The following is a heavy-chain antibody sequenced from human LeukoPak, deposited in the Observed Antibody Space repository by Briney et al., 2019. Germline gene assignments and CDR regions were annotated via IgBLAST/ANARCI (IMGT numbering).Heavy chain of an antibody. V-gene: IGHV3-30*18. CDR2: ISYDGSNK. J-gene: IGHJ4*02. D-gene: IGHD5-12*01. Sequence: PGGSLRLSCAASGFTFSSYGMHWVRQAPGKGLEWVAVISYDGSNKYYADSVKGRFTISRDNSKNTLYLQMNSLRAEDTAVYYCAKDPRAVATTPTPFDYWGQGTLVTVSS. CDR3: AKDPRAVATTPTPFDY. CDR1: GFTFSSYG.